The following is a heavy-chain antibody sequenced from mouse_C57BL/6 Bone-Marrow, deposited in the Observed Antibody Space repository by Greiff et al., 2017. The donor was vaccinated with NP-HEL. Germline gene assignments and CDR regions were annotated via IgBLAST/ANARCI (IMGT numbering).Heavy chain of an antibody. D-gene: IGHD2-10*02. CDR1: GYTFTDYN. CDR3: ALVMAWFAY. Sequence: EVQLQQSGPELVQPGASVKIPCKASGYTFTDYNMDWVKQSHGKSLEWIGDINPENGGTIYNRKFKGKATLTVDKSSSTAYMELRSLTTADTAVDYCALVMAWFAYWGQGTLLTVS. V-gene: IGHV1-18*01. J-gene: IGHJ3*01. CDR2: INPENGGT.